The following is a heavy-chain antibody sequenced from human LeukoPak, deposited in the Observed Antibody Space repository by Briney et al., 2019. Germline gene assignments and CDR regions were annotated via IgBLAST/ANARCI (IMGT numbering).Heavy chain of an antibody. CDR3: VRDRCSGGSCRLFDY. CDR1: GFTFGTYA. Sequence: GGSLRLSCAASGFTFGTYAMHWVRQAPGKGLEWVAVMWSDGDNRYYADSVKGRFTISRDNSKNTLYLEMNSLRAEDTAVYYCVRDRCSGGSCRLFDYWDQGALVTVSS. D-gene: IGHD2-15*01. V-gene: IGHV3-33*01. J-gene: IGHJ4*02. CDR2: MWSDGDNR.